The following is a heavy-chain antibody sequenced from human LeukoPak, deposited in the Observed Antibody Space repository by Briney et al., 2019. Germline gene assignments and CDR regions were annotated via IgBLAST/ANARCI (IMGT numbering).Heavy chain of an antibody. J-gene: IGHJ4*02. CDR2: IQQDGSVK. V-gene: IGHV3-7*01. CDR3: ARIGYSSSSFDY. Sequence: PGGSLRLSCAGSGFTFSNHWMSWVRQAPGKGLEWVANIQQDGSVKYYVDSVRGRFTIFRDNAKRSLYLQMNYLRAEDTAIYFCARIGYSSSSFDYWGQGTLVIVSS. CDR1: GFTFSNHW. D-gene: IGHD6-6*01.